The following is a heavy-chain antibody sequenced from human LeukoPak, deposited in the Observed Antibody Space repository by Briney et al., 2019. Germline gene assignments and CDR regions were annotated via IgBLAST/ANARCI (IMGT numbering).Heavy chain of an antibody. J-gene: IGHJ6*02. Sequence: PGGSLRLSCAASGFTFDDYAMHWVRQAPGKGLEWVSGISWNSGSIGYADSVKGRFTISRDNAKNSLYLQMNSLRAEDTALYYCAKDYYGSGSYPRVDVWGQGTTVTASS. CDR1: GFTFDDYA. V-gene: IGHV3-9*01. D-gene: IGHD3-10*01. CDR2: ISWNSGSI. CDR3: AKDYYGSGSYPRVDV.